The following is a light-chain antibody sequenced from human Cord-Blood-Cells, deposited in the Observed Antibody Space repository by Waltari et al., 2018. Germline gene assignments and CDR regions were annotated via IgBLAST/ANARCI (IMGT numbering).Light chain of an antibody. V-gene: IGLV2-14*03. CDR3: SSYTSSSTRV. CDR1: SSDVGGYNY. Sequence: QSALTQPASVSGSPGQSITISCTGTSSDVGGYNYVSWYQQHPGKAPKLMIYYVSNRPSGVSKRFSGSKSGNTSSLTISGLQAEDEADYYCSSYTSSSTRVFGTGTKVTVL. CDR2: YVS. J-gene: IGLJ1*01.